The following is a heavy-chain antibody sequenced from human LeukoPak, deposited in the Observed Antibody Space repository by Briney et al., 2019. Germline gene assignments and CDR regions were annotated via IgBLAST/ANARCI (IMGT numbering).Heavy chain of an antibody. D-gene: IGHD3-16*01. CDR2: IYTSGNT. J-gene: IGHJ2*01. CDR3: ASLGSGMFFDL. V-gene: IGHV4-4*07. Sequence: PSETLSLTCTVSGGSIRSYHWSWIRQPAGKGLEWVGLIYTSGNTKYNSSLKSRVSMSVDTSKNQFSLKLRSVTAADTAVYFCASLGSGMFFDLWGRETLVTVSS. CDR1: GGSIRSYH.